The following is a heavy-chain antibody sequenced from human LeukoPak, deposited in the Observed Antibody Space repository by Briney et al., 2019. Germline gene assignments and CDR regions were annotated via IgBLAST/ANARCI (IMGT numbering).Heavy chain of an antibody. J-gene: IGHJ4*02. D-gene: IGHD3-16*01. Sequence: ASVKVSCKASGYSFTTYGITWVRQAPGQGLECMGWISTYNGNTNYAQKLQGRVTMTTDTSTSTAYMELRSLRSDDTAVYYCARGSYVDYWGEGTLVTVSS. V-gene: IGHV1-18*01. CDR2: ISTYNGNT. CDR1: GYSFTTYG. CDR3: ARGSYVDY.